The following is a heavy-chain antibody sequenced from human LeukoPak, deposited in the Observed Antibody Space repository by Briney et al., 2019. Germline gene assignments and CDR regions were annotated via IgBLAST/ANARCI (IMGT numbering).Heavy chain of an antibody. CDR3: ARVARYYDSSGYYYNY. Sequence: ASVKVSCKASGGTFSSYAISWVRQAPGQGLEWMGWISAYNGNTNYAQRLQGRVTMTTDTSTSTAYMELRSLRSDDTAVYYCARVARYYDSSGYYYNYWGQGTLVTVSS. CDR2: ISAYNGNT. D-gene: IGHD3-22*01. V-gene: IGHV1-18*01. CDR1: GGTFSSYA. J-gene: IGHJ4*02.